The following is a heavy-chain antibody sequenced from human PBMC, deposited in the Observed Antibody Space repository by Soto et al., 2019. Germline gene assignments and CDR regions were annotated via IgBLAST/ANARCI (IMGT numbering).Heavy chain of an antibody. V-gene: IGHV3-30*18. J-gene: IGHJ4*02. CDR3: AKGRHDSSYYYSAFDY. CDR2: ISFDGSKK. CDR1: GFTFSRYG. Sequence: QVQLVESGGGVVQPGRSLRLSCVASGFTFSRYGMHWVRQAPGKGLEWVVFISFDGSKKYYVDSVKGRFTISRDNSKNTLYLQMNSLRVEDTAVYYRAKGRHDSSYYYSAFDYWGQGNLVTVSS. D-gene: IGHD3-22*01.